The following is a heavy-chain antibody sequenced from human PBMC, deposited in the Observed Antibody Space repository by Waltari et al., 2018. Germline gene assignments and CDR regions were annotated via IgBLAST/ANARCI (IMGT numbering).Heavy chain of an antibody. D-gene: IGHD3-10*01. CDR2: ISSSSSYI. Sequence: GLEWVSTISSSSSYIYYADSVKGRITISRENAKNSLYLQMNSLRAEDTAVYYCASKMVQRSYGMDVWGQGTTVTVSS. J-gene: IGHJ6*02. CDR3: ASKMVQRSYGMDV. V-gene: IGHV3-21*01.